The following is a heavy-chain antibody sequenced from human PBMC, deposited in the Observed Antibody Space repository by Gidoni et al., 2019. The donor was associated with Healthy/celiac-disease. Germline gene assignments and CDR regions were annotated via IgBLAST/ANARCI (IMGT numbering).Heavy chain of an antibody. CDR1: GFTFSSYD. D-gene: IGHD1-20*01. Sequence: EVQLVESVGGLVQPGGSLSLSCAASGFTFSSYDMHWVRQATGKGLEWVSAIGTAGDTYYPGSVKGRFTISRENAKNSLYRQMNSLRAGDTAVYYCVRGSGVTGRGLDFDLWGRGTLVTVSS. CDR3: VRGSGVTGRGLDFDL. J-gene: IGHJ2*01. CDR2: IGTAGDT. V-gene: IGHV3-13*01.